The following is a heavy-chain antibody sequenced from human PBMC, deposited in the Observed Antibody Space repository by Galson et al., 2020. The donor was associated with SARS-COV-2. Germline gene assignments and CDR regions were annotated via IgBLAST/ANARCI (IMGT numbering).Heavy chain of an antibody. CDR2: IYYSGST. D-gene: IGHD3-22*01. J-gene: IGHJ4*02. CDR3: ARQDDSSGCFWY. CDR1: GGSISSSSYY. Sequence: SETLSLTCTVSGGSISSSSYYWGWIRQPPGKGLEWIGSIYYSGSTYYNPSLKSRVTISVDTSKNQFSLKLSSVTAADTAVYYCARQDDSSGCFWYWGQGTLVTVSS. V-gene: IGHV4-39*01.